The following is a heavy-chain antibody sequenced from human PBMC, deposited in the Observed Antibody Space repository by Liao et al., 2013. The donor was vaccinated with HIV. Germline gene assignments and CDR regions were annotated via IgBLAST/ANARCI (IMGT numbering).Heavy chain of an antibody. CDR1: GGSVSESSFF. Sequence: QLQFQESGPGLVQPSETLSLTCSVSGGSVSESSFFXGWIRQPPGRGLEWIGSINYSGSSFYNPSLKSRVAISVDTSKNQFSLKVNSVTAADTAVYYCTRTNGFDPWGQGAPGHRLL. V-gene: IGHV4-39*07. CDR2: INYSGSS. J-gene: IGHJ5*02. CDR3: TRTNGFDP.